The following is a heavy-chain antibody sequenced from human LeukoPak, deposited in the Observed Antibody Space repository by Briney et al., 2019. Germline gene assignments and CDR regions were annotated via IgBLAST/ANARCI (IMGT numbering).Heavy chain of an antibody. V-gene: IGHV4-4*07. D-gene: IGHD2-2*01. CDR1: GGSISSYY. J-gene: IGHJ6*03. Sequence: SETLSLTCTVSGGSISSYYWSLIRQPAGKGLEWIGRIYTSGSTNYNPSLKSRVTMSVDTSKNQFSLKLSSVTAADTAVYYCATSCPKYDYYYYMDVWGKGTTVTVSS. CDR3: ATSCPKYDYYYYMDV. CDR2: IYTSGST.